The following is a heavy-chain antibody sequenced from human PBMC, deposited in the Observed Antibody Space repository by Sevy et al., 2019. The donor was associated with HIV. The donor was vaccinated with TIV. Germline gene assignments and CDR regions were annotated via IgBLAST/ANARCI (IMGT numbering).Heavy chain of an antibody. CDR3: AKDRAASGPGWYFDL. CDR1: GFTFDDFA. CDR2: INWESGRM. J-gene: IGHJ2*01. D-gene: IGHD6-13*01. Sequence: GGSLRLSCAASGFTFDDFAMHWVRQSPGKGLEWVSGINWESGRMEYADSVKGRFTISRDNAKNSLYLQMNSLRHEDTAFYYCAKDRAASGPGWYFDLWGRGTLVTVSS. V-gene: IGHV3-9*01.